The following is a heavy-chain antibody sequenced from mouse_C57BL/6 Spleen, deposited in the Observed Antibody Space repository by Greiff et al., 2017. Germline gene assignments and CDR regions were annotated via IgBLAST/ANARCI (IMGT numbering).Heavy chain of an antibody. J-gene: IGHJ2*01. CDR1: GYTFTSYW. D-gene: IGHD1-1*01. CDR2: IDPSDSET. Sequence: VQLQQPGAELVRPGSSVKLSCKASGYTFTSYWMHWVKQRPIQGLEWIGNIDPSDSETHYNQKFKDKATLTVDKSSSTAYMQLSSLTSEDSAVYYCARKENYATGFDYWGQGTTLTVSS. CDR3: ARKENYATGFDY. V-gene: IGHV1-52*01.